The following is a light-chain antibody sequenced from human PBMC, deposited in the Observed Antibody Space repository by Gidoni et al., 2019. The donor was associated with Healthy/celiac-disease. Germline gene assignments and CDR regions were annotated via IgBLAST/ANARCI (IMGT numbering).Light chain of an antibody. J-gene: IGKJ5*01. CDR1: QSISSY. Sequence: GDRVTITCRASQSISSYLNWYQQKPGKAPKLLIYAASSLQSGVPSRFSGSGSGTDFTLTISSLQPEDFATYYCQQSYSTPFTFGQGTRLEIK. CDR3: QQSYSTPFT. CDR2: AAS. V-gene: IGKV1-39*01.